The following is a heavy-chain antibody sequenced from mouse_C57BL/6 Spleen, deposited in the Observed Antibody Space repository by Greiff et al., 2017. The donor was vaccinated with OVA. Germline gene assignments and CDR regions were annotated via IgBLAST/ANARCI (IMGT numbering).Heavy chain of an antibody. Sequence: QVQLQQPGAELVRPGSSVKLSCKASGYTFTSYWMDWVKQRPIQGLEWIGNIDPSDSETHYNQKFKDKATLTVDKSSSTAYMQHSSLTSEDSAVYYCSRSGANSYYFDYWGQGTTLTVSS. CDR2: IDPSDSET. D-gene: IGHD4-1*01. V-gene: IGHV1-52*01. CDR1: GYTFTSYW. J-gene: IGHJ2*01. CDR3: SRSGANSYYFDY.